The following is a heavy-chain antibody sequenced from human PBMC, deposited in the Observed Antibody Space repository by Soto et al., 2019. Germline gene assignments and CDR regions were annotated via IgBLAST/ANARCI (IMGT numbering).Heavy chain of an antibody. CDR2: MSHDGSHK. J-gene: IGHJ6*02. V-gene: IGHV3-30*03. CDR3: ARLPRSGWDHYYDGMDV. Sequence: QVQLVESGGGVVQAGGSLGLSCTASGFTFSTYGMHWVRQAPGKGPEWVAVMSHDGSHKAFLDSVKGRFIISRDNSKNTLYLQMISLSPDDTAVYYRARLPRSGWDHYYDGMDVWGQGTTVIVSS. D-gene: IGHD6-19*01. CDR1: GFTFSTYG.